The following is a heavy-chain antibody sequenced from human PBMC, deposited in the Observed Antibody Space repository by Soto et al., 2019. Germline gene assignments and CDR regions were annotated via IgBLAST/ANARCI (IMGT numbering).Heavy chain of an antibody. CDR2: ISGSGGST. D-gene: IGHD3-3*01. V-gene: IGHV3-23*01. Sequence: HPGGSLRLSCAASGFTFSSYAMSWVRQAPGKGLEWVSAISGSGGSTYYADSVKGRFTISRDNSKNTLYLQMNSLRAEDTAVYYCAKAHTGVALKTTWYFDLWGRGTLVTVSS. CDR1: GFTFSSYA. J-gene: IGHJ2*01. CDR3: AKAHTGVALKTTWYFDL.